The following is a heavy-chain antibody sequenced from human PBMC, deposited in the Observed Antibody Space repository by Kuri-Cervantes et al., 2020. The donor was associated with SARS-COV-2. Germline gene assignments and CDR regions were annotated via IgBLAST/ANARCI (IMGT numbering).Heavy chain of an antibody. CDR3: AKDPYYYDSSGYYYVDWFDP. V-gene: IGHV3-23*01. Sequence: GESLKISCAASGFTFSSYAMSWVRQAPGKGLEWVSAISGSGGSTYYADSVKGRFTISRDNSKNTLYLQMNSLRAEDTAVYYCAKDPYYYDSSGYYYVDWFDPWGQATLATVSS. CDR2: ISGSGGST. CDR1: GFTFSSYA. D-gene: IGHD3-22*01. J-gene: IGHJ5*02.